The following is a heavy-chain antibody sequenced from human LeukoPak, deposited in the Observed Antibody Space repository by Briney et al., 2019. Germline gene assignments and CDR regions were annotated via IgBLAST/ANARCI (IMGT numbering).Heavy chain of an antibody. Sequence: GGSLRLSCAASGFTFSSYSMNWVRQAPGKGLEWVSSISSGSTYIYYADSVNGRFSISRDNAKNSLYLQMNSLRAEDTAVYYCARDRDGYNSVDYWGQGTLVTVSS. V-gene: IGHV3-21*01. CDR1: GFTFSSYS. D-gene: IGHD5-24*01. CDR3: ARDRDGYNSVDY. CDR2: ISSGSTYI. J-gene: IGHJ4*02.